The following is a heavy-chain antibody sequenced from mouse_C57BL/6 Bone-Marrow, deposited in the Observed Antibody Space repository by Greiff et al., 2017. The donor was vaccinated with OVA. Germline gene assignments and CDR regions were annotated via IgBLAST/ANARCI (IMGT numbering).Heavy chain of an antibody. CDR1: GYAFSSSW. V-gene: IGHV1-82*01. CDR2: IYPGDGDT. CDR3: ARADDYPRYWYFDV. D-gene: IGHD2-4*01. J-gene: IGHJ1*03. Sequence: QVQLKQSGPELVKPGASVKISCKASGYAFSSSWMNWVKQRPGKGLEWIGRIYPGDGDTNYNGKFKGKATLTADKSSSTAYMQLSSLTSEDSAVYFCARADDYPRYWYFDVWGTGTTVTVSS.